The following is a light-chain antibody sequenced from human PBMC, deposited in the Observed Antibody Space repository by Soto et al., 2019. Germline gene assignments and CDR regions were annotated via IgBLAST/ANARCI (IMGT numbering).Light chain of an antibody. CDR3: NSYTSSSTYV. CDR1: SSDVGGYDF. CDR2: EVR. Sequence: QSALTQPASVSGSPGQSITISCTGTSSDVGGYDFVSWYQHHPGKAPKLIIYEVRTRPSGVSDRFSGSKSGNTASLTISGLQAEDEADYYCNSYTSSSTYVFGTGTKLTVL. V-gene: IGLV2-14*01. J-gene: IGLJ1*01.